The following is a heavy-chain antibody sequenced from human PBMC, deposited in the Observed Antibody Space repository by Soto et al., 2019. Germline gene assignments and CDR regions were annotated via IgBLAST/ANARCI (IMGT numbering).Heavy chain of an antibody. D-gene: IGHD3-16*02. V-gene: IGHV3-23*01. CDR3: AKDRGIIVKAGDAFDV. J-gene: IGHJ3*01. CDR1: GFTLSMSA. CDR2: ISDSGDRT. Sequence: PGGSLRLSCASSGFTLSMSAVNWVRQAPGKGLEWGSYISDSGDRTYYADSVKGRFTISRDRSKNTVSLQMDSLRAEDTAVYYCAKDRGIIVKAGDAFDVWGQGTKVTVS.